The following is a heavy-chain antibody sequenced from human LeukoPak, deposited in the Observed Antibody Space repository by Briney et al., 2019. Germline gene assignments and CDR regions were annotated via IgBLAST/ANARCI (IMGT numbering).Heavy chain of an antibody. J-gene: IGHJ2*01. D-gene: IGHD5-18*01. Sequence: GGSLRLSCAASGFTFSSYGMHWVRQAPGKGLEWVAVIWYGGSNKYYADSVKGRFTISRDNSKNTLYLQMNSLRAEDKAVYYFAKDADTAIATRLYWYFDLRGRGTLVTVSS. V-gene: IGHV3-30*02. CDR2: IWYGGSNK. CDR1: GFTFSSYG. CDR3: AKDADTAIATRLYWYFDL.